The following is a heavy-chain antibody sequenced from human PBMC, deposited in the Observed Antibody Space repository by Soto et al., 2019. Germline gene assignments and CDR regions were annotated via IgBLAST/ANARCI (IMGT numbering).Heavy chain of an antibody. CDR1: GGSISSYY. Sequence: SETLSLTCTVSGGSISSYYWSWIRQPPGKGLEWIGYIYYSGSTNYNPSLKSRVTISVDTSKNQFSLKLSSVTAADTAVYYCARERIYGDYVSNWFDPWGQGTLVTVSS. CDR3: ARERIYGDYVSNWFDP. V-gene: IGHV4-59*01. CDR2: IYYSGST. D-gene: IGHD4-17*01. J-gene: IGHJ5*02.